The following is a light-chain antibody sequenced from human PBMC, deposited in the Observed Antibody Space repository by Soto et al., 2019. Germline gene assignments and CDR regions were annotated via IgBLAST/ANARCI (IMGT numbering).Light chain of an antibody. CDR1: QSVASRN. Sequence: VLTQSPGTLSLSPGERATLSCRASQSVASRNLAWYQQKSGQAPRLLIYGASSRAIHTPDRFSGSGSGTDFTLTISGLEPEDFAVYYCQHFGNSLWTFGQGTKVDIK. V-gene: IGKV3-20*01. CDR2: GAS. CDR3: QHFGNSLWT. J-gene: IGKJ1*01.